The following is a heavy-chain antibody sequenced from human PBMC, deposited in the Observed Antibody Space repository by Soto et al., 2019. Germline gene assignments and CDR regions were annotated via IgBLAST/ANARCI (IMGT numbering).Heavy chain of an antibody. CDR2: INPSGGST. D-gene: IGHD2-8*01. V-gene: IGHV1-46*01. CDR3: ARTWYCTNGVCPFDY. Sequence: GASVKVSCKASGCTFTSYYMHWVRQAPGQGLEWMGIINPSGGSTSYAQKFQGRVTMTRDTSTSTVYMELSSLRSEDTAVYYCARTWYCTNGVCPFDYWGQGTLVTVSS. CDR1: GCTFTSYY. J-gene: IGHJ4*02.